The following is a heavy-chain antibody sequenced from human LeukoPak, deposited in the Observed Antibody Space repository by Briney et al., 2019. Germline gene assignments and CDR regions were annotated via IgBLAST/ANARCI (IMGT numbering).Heavy chain of an antibody. CDR3: ASDQGFGGLAFAY. CDR2: IYYTGSA. Sequence: SETLPLTCNVSGVAISSSGGYYWSWIRLNPGKGLEWIGHIYYTGSAYYNPSLKSRIAMSVDTSRNQVSLKLTAVTAADTAVYYCASDQGFGGLAFAYWGQGAPVTVSS. J-gene: IGHJ4*02. CDR1: GVAISSSGGYY. V-gene: IGHV4-31*03. D-gene: IGHD3-10*01.